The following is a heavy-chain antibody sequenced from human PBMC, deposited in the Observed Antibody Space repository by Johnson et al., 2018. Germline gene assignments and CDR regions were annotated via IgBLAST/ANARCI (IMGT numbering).Heavy chain of an antibody. Sequence: QVQLVQSGGGVVQPGRSMRLSCAASGFTFRNYGFHWVRQAPGKGLSWVAVISYDGYNKYYAESGRGRFTISRDNSKNTLYLQRDRLRAEDTAVYDCTRGNWHGSSSPVEYWGQGTLVTVSS. V-gene: IGHV3-30*03. CDR2: ISYDGYNK. J-gene: IGHJ4*01. CDR3: TRGNWHGSSSPVEY. CDR1: GFTFRNYG. D-gene: IGHD6-6*01.